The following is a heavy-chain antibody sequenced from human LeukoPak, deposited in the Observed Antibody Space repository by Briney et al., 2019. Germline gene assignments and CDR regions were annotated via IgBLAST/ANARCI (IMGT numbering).Heavy chain of an antibody. CDR2: ISGSGNFA. V-gene: IGHV3-11*06. D-gene: IGHD6-13*01. CDR3: ARGGQQMVPPYGLDV. Sequence: GGSLRLSCASSGFTFSDYYMSWIRQAPGKGLEWVSYISGSGNFAIYADSVRGRFTISRDNAKISLSLQMNSLRAEDTAVYYCARGGQQMVPPYGLDVWGQGTTVTVSS. J-gene: IGHJ6*02. CDR1: GFTFSDYY.